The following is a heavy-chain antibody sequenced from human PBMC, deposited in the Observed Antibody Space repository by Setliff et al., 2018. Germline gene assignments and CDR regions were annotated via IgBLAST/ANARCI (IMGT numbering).Heavy chain of an antibody. V-gene: IGHV1-69*05. Sequence: GPPVKVSCKASGGTFRSYGISWVRQAPGQGLEWMGGTIPMFGSTNYAQKFQDRVTIITDESTGTAYMELSSLRTEDTAVYYCAREGVDTRSSTDYRYYMDVWGKGTTVTVSS. J-gene: IGHJ6*03. D-gene: IGHD5-18*01. CDR3: AREGVDTRSSTDYRYYMDV. CDR1: GGTFRSYG. CDR2: TIPMFGST.